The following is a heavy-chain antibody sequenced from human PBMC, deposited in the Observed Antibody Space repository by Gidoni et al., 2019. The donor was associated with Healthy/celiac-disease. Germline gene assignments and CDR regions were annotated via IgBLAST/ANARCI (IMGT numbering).Heavy chain of an antibody. CDR1: GFTFSSYG. CDR2: IWYDGSNK. D-gene: IGHD3-10*01. V-gene: IGHV3-33*01. J-gene: IGHJ4*02. CDR3: ARDKREYYGSGSYSY. Sequence: QVQLVESGGGVVQPGRSLRLSCASSGFTFSSYGMHWLRQAPGKGLEWVAVIWYDGSNKYYADSVKGRFTISRDNSKNTLYLQMNSLRAEDTAVYYCARDKREYYGSGSYSYWGQGTLVTVSS.